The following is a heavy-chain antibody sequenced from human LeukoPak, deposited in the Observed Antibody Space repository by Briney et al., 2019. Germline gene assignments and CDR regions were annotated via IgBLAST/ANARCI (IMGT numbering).Heavy chain of an antibody. V-gene: IGHV4-39*07. CDR3: AREDIVATIVDY. J-gene: IGHJ4*02. D-gene: IGHD5-12*01. CDR1: GGSISSSSYY. CDR2: IYYSGST. Sequence: SEPLSLTCTVSGGSISSSSYYWGWIRPPPGKGLEWIGSIYYSGSTYYNPSLKSRVTLSVDTSKNQFSLKLSSVTAADTAVYYCAREDIVATIVDYWGQGTLVTVSS.